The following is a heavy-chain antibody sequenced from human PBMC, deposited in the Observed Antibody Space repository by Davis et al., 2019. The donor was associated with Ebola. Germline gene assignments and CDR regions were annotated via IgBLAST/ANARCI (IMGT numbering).Heavy chain of an antibody. J-gene: IGHJ4*02. CDR1: GYTFTSYG. D-gene: IGHD1-1*01. Sequence: ASVKVSCKASGYTFTSYGISWVRQAPGQGLEWMGWINPHNGNTNNAQNVQGRVTMTTDTSTSTAYMEVGSLRSDDTAVYYCARAQFPTTSDHWGQGTLVTVSS. CDR2: INPHNGNT. CDR3: ARAQFPTTSDH. V-gene: IGHV1-18*04.